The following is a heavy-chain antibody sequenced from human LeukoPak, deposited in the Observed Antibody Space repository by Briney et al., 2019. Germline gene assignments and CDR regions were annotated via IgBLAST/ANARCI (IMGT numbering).Heavy chain of an antibody. V-gene: IGHV3-48*03. CDR1: GFTFSSFE. J-gene: IGHJ4*02. CDR3: ARENWYYDH. Sequence: GGSLRLSCVVSGFTFSSFEMNWVRQAPGKGLEWLSTISYGGDSIHYADSVQGRFTVSRDNAKISLSLQMNSLRVDDTAVYYCARENWYYDHWGQGTLVTVSS. CDR2: ISYGGDSI.